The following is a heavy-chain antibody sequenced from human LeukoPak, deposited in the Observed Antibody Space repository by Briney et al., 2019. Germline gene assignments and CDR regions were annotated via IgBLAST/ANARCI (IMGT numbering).Heavy chain of an antibody. D-gene: IGHD6-19*01. CDR3: VSQRGRASAWFDY. CDR1: GFTFSSYA. V-gene: IGHV3-23*01. CDR2: ISGSGGST. J-gene: IGHJ4*02. Sequence: GGSLRLSCAASGFTFSSYAMSWVRQAPGKGLEWVSGISGSGGSTNYADSVKGRLTISRDNSKNTLYLQMNSLRVEDTAVYYCVSQRGRASAWFDYWGQGTLVTVSS.